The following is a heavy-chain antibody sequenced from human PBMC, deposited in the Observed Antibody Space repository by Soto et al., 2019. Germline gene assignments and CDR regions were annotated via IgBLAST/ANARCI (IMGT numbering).Heavy chain of an antibody. CDR1: GYGFTTYG. D-gene: IGHD1-1*01. Sequence: QVHLVQSGAEVKNPGASVKVSCKGSGYGFTTYGITWVRQAPGQGLEWMAWISAHNGNTNYAQKLQGRVTVTRDTSTRTAYMELRSLRSDDTAVYYCAIGRYGDYWGQGALVTVSS. CDR2: ISAHNGNT. V-gene: IGHV1-18*01. CDR3: AIGRYGDY. J-gene: IGHJ4*02.